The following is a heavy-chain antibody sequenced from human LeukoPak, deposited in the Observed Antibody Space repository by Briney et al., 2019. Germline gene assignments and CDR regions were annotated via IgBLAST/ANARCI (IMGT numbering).Heavy chain of an antibody. D-gene: IGHD2-2*01. J-gene: IGHJ6*03. CDR1: GFTFSSYA. CDR2: ISASGGST. CDR3: AKAVRTSCYGCNMDV. Sequence: GGSLRLSCAASGFTFSSYAMNWVRQAPGKGLEWVSTISASGGSTYHAVSVKGRFTISRDNSKNTLYLQMNTLRAEDTAVYYYAKAVRTSCYGCNMDVWGEGTTVTVSS. V-gene: IGHV3-23*01.